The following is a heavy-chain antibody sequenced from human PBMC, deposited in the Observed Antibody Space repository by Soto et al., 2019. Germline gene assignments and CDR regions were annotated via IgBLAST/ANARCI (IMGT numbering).Heavy chain of an antibody. D-gene: IGHD6-13*01. Sequence: SETLSLTCTVSGGSISSYYWSWIRQPPGKGLEWIGYIYYSGSTNYNPSLKSRVTISVGTSKDQFSLKLSSVTAADTAVYYCARLHSSSFDYWGQGALVTVSS. CDR3: ARLHSSSFDY. CDR1: GGSISSYY. V-gene: IGHV4-59*08. J-gene: IGHJ4*02. CDR2: IYYSGST.